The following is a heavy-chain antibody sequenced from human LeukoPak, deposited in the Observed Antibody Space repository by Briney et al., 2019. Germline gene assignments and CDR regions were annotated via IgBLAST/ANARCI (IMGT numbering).Heavy chain of an antibody. CDR2: ISGSGGST. D-gene: IGHD1-26*01. CDR3: AKDRLQNSGSYFPFDY. Sequence: PGGSLRLSCAASGFTFSSYAMSWVRQAPGKGLEWVSAISGSGGSTYYADSVKGRFTISRDNSKNTLYLQMNSLRAEDTAVYYCAKDRLQNSGSYFPFDYWGQGTLVTVSS. V-gene: IGHV3-23*01. J-gene: IGHJ4*02. CDR1: GFTFSSYA.